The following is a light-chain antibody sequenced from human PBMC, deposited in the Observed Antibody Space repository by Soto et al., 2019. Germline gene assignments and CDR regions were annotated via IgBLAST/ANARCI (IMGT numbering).Light chain of an antibody. V-gene: IGKV3-15*01. CDR1: QSVGSN. CDR2: GAS. CDR3: QQYNNRPPWT. Sequence: EIVMSQSPPTLSVSPGERATLSCRASQSVGSNLAWYQQKPGQAPRLLMYGASTRATGIPARFSGTGSGAEFTLTISSLQSEDFAVYYCQQYNNRPPWTFGQGTKVDIK. J-gene: IGKJ1*01.